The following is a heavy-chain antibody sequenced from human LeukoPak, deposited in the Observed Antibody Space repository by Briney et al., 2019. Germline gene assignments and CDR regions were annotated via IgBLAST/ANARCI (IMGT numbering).Heavy chain of an antibody. J-gene: IGHJ5*02. CDR1: GGSLSNYY. D-gene: IGHD3-10*01. CDR2: MYYGGST. V-gene: IGHV4-59*12. CDR3: ARVRGVIKYNWFDP. Sequence: SETLSLTCSVSGGSLSNYYWNWIRQPPGKGLEWIGSMYYGGSTNYNPSRKSRVTISVDTSKNQFSLKLSSVTAADTAVYYCARVRGVIKYNWFDPWGQGTLVTVSS.